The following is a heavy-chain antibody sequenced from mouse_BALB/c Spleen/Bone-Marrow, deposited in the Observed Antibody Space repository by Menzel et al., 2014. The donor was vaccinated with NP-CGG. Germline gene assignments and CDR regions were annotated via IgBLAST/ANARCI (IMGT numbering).Heavy chain of an antibody. V-gene: IGHV1-54*01. D-gene: IGHD4-1*01. Sequence: VQLQESGAELVRPGTSVKVSCKASGYAFTNYLIEWIKQRPGQGLEWIGVINPGSGGTNYNEKFKGKATLTADKSSSTAYMQLSSPTSDDSAVYFCARNANWLFTYWGQGTLVTVSA. CDR2: INPGSGGT. J-gene: IGHJ3*01. CDR1: GYAFTNYL. CDR3: ARNANWLFTY.